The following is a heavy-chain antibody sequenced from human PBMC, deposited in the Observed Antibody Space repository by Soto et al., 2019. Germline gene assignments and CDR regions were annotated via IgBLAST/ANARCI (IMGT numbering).Heavy chain of an antibody. D-gene: IGHD6-13*01. CDR2: LYYGRSA. V-gene: IGHV4-59*01. CDR1: GGSLSSYF. CDR3: ARAAMGGSSWPFDY. J-gene: IGHJ4*02. Sequence: SETLSLTCTVSGGSLSSYFWSWIRQPPGKGLEWIGYLYYGRSANYNPSLKSRVTLSVDTSTNQCSLTLSSMTAADTAVYYCARAAMGGSSWPFDYWGQGTLVTVSS.